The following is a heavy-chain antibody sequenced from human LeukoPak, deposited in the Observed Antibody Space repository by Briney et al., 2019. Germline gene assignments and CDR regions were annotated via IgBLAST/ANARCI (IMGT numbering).Heavy chain of an antibody. V-gene: IGHV2-5*02. CDR1: GSSLSTSGVG. CDR3: AHSLIGYLTSSSWYRAKPTNGGAFDI. D-gene: IGHD6-13*01. J-gene: IGHJ3*02. CDR2: IYWDDDK. Sequence: SGPTLVKPTQTLTLTCTFSGSSLSTSGVGVGWIRQPPGKALEWLALIYWDDDKRYSPSLKSRLTITKDTSKNQVVLTMTNMDPVDTATYYCAHSLIGYLTSSSWYRAKPTNGGAFDIWGQGTMVTVSS.